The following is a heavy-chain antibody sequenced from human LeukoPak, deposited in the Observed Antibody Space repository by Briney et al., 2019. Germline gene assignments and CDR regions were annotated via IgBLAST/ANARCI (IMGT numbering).Heavy chain of an antibody. CDR1: GYSFANYW. J-gene: IGHJ4*02. CDR3: ARLTQLNYADS. CDR2: IYPGDSKT. Sequence: GDSLKISCKGSGYSFANYWIGWVRQMPGKGLERMGIIYPGDSKTRYGPSFQGQVAISVDKSLSTAYLQWSSLEASDTAMYYCARLTQLNYADSWGQGTLVTVSS. V-gene: IGHV5-51*01. D-gene: IGHD1-1*01.